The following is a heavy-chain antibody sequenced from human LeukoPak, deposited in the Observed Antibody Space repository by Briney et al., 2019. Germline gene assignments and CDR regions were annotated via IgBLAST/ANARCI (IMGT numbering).Heavy chain of an antibody. D-gene: IGHD1-14*01. Sequence: SETLSLTCTVSGASITNYYWSWIRQPPGKGLEWIGYISHTGITNYTPSLESRVIISADTSRNQFSLKLTSMTAADTAVYYCARFRSAADHLDSWGQGTLVTVSS. CDR1: GASITNYY. CDR2: ISHTGIT. CDR3: ARFRSAADHLDS. J-gene: IGHJ4*02. V-gene: IGHV4-59*01.